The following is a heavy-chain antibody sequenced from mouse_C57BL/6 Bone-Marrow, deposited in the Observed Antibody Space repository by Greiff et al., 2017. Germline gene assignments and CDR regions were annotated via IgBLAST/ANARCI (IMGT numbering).Heavy chain of an antibody. Sequence: VQLQQSGAELVRPGASVKLSCTASGFNIKDDYMHWVKQRPEQGLEWIGWIDPENGDTEYASKFQGKATITADTSSNTAYLQLSSLTSEDTAVYYCTLYDGYYEVWFAYWGQGTLVTVSA. CDR2: IDPENGDT. CDR3: TLYDGYYEVWFAY. J-gene: IGHJ3*01. CDR1: GFNIKDDY. D-gene: IGHD2-3*01. V-gene: IGHV14-4*01.